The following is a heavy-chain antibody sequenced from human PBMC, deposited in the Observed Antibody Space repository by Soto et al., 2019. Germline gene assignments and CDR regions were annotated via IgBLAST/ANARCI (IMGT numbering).Heavy chain of an antibody. V-gene: IGHV4-30-2*01. D-gene: IGHD6-19*01. CDR2: IYHSGST. CDR1: GGSISSGGYS. CDR3: DRAGGLGAVAADY. J-gene: IGHJ4*02. Sequence: QLQLQESGSGLVKPSQTLSLTCAVSGGSISSGGYSWSWIRQPPGKGLEWFGYIYHSGSTYYNPSLKGRVTLSVDRPKNQFSLKLSSVTAADTAVYYRDRAGGLGAVAADYWGQGTLVTVSS.